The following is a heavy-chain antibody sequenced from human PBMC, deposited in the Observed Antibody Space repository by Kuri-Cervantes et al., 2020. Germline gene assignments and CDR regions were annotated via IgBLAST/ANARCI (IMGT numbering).Heavy chain of an antibody. CDR1: GGSISSGDYY. J-gene: IGHJ4*02. D-gene: IGHD3-10*01. V-gene: IGHV4-30-4*01. CDR2: IYYSGST. Sequence: LRLSCTVSGGSISSGDYYWSWIRQPPGKGLEWIGYIYYSGSTYYNPSLKSRVTISVDTSKNQFSPKLSSVTAADTAVYYCASIQTEGFGELFLSNWGQGTLVTVSS. CDR3: ASIQTEGFGELFLSN.